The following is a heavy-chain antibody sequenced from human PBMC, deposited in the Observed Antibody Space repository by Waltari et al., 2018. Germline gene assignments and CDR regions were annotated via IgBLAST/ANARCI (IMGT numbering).Heavy chain of an antibody. Sequence: EVQLVESGGGLVQPGGSLRLSCAASGFTFSSYAMHWVRQAPGKGLEYVSAISSNGGSTYYADSVKGRFTISRDNSKNTLYLQMGSLRAEDMAVYYCARSGGSSWVSYYYYGMDVWGQGTTVTVSS. CDR2: ISSNGGST. CDR1: GFTFSSYA. V-gene: IGHV3-64*07. J-gene: IGHJ6*02. D-gene: IGHD6-6*01. CDR3: ARSGGSSWVSYYYYGMDV.